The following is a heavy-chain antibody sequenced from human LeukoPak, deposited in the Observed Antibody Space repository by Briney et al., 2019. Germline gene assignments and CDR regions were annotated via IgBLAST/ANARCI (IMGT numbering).Heavy chain of an antibody. D-gene: IGHD3-22*01. J-gene: IGHJ4*02. Sequence: SVKVSCKASGGTFSSYAISWVRQAPGQGLEWMGGIIPIFGTANYAQKFQGRVTITADESTSTAYMELSSLRSEDTAVYYCTRGRDTTGYFVYWGQGTLVTVSS. CDR2: IIPIFGTA. V-gene: IGHV1-69*13. CDR3: TRGRDTTGYFVY. CDR1: GGTFSSYA.